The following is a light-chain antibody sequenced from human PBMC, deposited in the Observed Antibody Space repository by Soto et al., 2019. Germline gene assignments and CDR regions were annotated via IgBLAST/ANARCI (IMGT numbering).Light chain of an antibody. CDR1: QSVATN. Sequence: EVVMTQSPSTLSVPPGERATLSCRASQSVATNLAWYQQKPGQPPRLLIYGASTRATGIPARFSGSGSGTEFTLTISSLQSVDVAVYYCQQRNNWPPTCAQGTKV. V-gene: IGKV3-15*01. CDR2: GAS. CDR3: QQRNNWPPT. J-gene: IGKJ1*01.